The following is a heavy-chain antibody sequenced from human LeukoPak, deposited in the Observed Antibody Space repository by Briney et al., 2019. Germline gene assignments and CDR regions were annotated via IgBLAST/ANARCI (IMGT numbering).Heavy chain of an antibody. CDR3: AREPYSGNYGPYYYYYMDV. V-gene: IGHV3-21*04. CDR2: ITSTGTYI. D-gene: IGHD1-26*01. J-gene: IGHJ6*03. Sequence: GGSLRLSCAASAFIFSDYNRDWVRQAPGQALEGGTSITSTGTYIFYGVSVRGRFTISRDNGRNSLYLQMNGLRPEDTAVYYCAREPYSGNYGPYYYYYMDVWGKGATATISS. CDR1: AFIFSDYN.